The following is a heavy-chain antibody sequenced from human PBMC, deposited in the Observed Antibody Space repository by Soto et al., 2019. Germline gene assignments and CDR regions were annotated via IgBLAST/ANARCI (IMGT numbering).Heavy chain of an antibody. D-gene: IGHD3-3*01. CDR3: ARPGRNFWSGRYYFDY. CDR1: EFAFSSYG. V-gene: IGHV3-30*03. CDR2: MSYDGSNI. Sequence: QVQLVESGGGVVQPGRSLRLSCAASEFAFSSYGRHWVRQAPGKGLEWVAVMSYDGSNIYYADSVKGRFTISRDNSKNTLYLQMNSLRTEDTAVYYCARPGRNFWSGRYYFDYWGQGTLVTVSS. J-gene: IGHJ4*02.